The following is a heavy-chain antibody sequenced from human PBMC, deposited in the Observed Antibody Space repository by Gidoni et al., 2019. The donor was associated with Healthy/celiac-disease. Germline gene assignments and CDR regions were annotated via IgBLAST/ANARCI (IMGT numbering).Heavy chain of an antibody. CDR2: IYYSGST. V-gene: IGHV4-31*03. CDR1: GGSIGSGGYY. J-gene: IGHJ4*02. Sequence: QVQLQEWGPGLVKASQTRSLTCTGPGGSIGSGGYYWSWVRQHPGKGLEWIGYIYYSGSTYYNPSLKSRVTISVDTSKNQFSLKLSSVTAADTAVYYCARGTTMIKNQTPLNFDYWGQGTLVTVSS. CDR3: ARGTTMIKNQTPLNFDY. D-gene: IGHD3-22*01.